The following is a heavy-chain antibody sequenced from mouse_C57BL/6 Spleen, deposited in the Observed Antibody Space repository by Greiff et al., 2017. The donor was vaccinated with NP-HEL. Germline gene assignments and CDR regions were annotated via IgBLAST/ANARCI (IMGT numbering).Heavy chain of an antibody. CDR1: GYAFSSSW. J-gene: IGHJ3*01. V-gene: IGHV1-82*01. CDR3: ASEGYYPFAY. Sequence: QVHVKQSGPELVKPGASVKISCKASGYAFSSSWMNWVKQRPGKGLEWIGRIYPGDGDTNYNGKFKGKATLTADKSSSTAYMQLSSLTSEDSAVYFCASEGYYPFAYWGQGTLVTVSA. D-gene: IGHD2-1*01. CDR2: IYPGDGDT.